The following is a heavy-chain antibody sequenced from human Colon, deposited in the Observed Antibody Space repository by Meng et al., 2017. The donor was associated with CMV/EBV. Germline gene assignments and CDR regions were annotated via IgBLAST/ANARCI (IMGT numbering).Heavy chain of an antibody. CDR3: AREIWSGSLYNWFDP. CDR1: GVTLSGYH. D-gene: IGHD3-3*01. J-gene: IGHJ5*02. CDR2: INHNGIT. Sequence: VSGVTLSGYHWSWIRQAPGKDLEWIGDINHNGITKYNPSLKSRLTISVDMSENEFSLRLTSVTAADTAVYYCAREIWSGSLYNWFDPWGQGTLVTVSS. V-gene: IGHV4-34*01.